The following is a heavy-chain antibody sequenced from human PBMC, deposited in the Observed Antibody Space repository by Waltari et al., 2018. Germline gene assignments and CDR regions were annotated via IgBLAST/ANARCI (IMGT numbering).Heavy chain of an antibody. Sequence: QVQLQQWGAGLLKPSETLSLTCAVYGGSFSGYYWSWIRQPPGKGLEWIGEINHSGSTNSNPSLKSRVTISVDTSKNQFSLKLSSVTAADTAVYYCARAASAAAGTRGMDVWGQGTTVTVSS. J-gene: IGHJ6*02. CDR2: INHSGST. CDR1: GGSFSGYY. D-gene: IGHD6-13*01. V-gene: IGHV4-34*01. CDR3: ARAASAAAGTRGMDV.